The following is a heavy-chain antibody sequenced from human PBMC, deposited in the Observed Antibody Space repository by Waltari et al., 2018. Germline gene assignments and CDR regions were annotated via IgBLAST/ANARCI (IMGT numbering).Heavy chain of an antibody. CDR2: VDPEDGEK. CDR3: ATVGLHRTGDWFDP. Sequence: EVQLVQSGAEVKKPGATVKISCKASGYTFTDYYMHWVQQAPGKGLEWMGRVDPEDGEKIDEEKFKGRVTITADTSTDTAYMELSSLRSEDTAVYYCATVGLHRTGDWFDPWGQGTLVTVSS. V-gene: IGHV1-69-2*01. D-gene: IGHD3-16*01. CDR1: GYTFTDYY. J-gene: IGHJ5*02.